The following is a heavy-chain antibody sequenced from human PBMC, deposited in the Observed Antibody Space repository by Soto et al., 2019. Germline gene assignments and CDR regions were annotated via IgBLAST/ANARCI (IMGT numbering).Heavy chain of an antibody. J-gene: IGHJ4*02. CDR1: GFSVSSKY. D-gene: IGHD3-22*01. CDR2: IYSGGST. Sequence: EVQLVETGGGLIQPGGSLRLSCAASGFSVSSKYMTWVRQAPGKGLEWVSVIYSGGSTYYADSVKGRFTISRDNSKNTLYLQMNSLRVEDTAVYYCASGYSVYFDYWGQGTLVTVSS. CDR3: ASGYSVYFDY. V-gene: IGHV3-53*02.